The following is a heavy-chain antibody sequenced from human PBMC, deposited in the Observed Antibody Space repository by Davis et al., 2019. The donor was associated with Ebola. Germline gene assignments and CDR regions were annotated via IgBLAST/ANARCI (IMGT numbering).Heavy chain of an antibody. J-gene: IGHJ4*02. CDR3: ARDPYYYDSTGDY. CDR2: MSFDGSST. V-gene: IGHV3-30*03. CDR1: GFTFSSYG. Sequence: GESLKISCAASGFTFSSYGMHWVRQTPGKGLEWVAVMSFDGSSTYYADSVKGRFTISRDFSKNTLYLQMNSLRPEDTAVYYCARDPYYYDSTGDYWGQGTLVTVSS. D-gene: IGHD3-22*01.